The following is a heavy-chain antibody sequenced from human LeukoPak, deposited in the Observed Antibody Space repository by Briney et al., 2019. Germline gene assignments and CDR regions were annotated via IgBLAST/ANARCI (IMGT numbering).Heavy chain of an antibody. CDR3: VRERYHGSGAPRYDY. Sequence: GGPLRLSWVASGFSFTDHSMNWVRQAPGKGLEWVSSISSISSYIYYGDSMKGRFTISRDNAKNSLYLQMDSLRDEDTAVYYCVRERYHGSGAPRYDYWGQGTLATVP. CDR2: ISSISSYI. D-gene: IGHD3-10*01. CDR1: GFSFTDHS. J-gene: IGHJ4*02. V-gene: IGHV3-21*01.